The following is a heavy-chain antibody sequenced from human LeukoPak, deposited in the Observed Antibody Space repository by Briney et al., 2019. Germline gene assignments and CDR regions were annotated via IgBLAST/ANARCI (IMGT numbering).Heavy chain of an antibody. J-gene: IGHJ2*01. CDR2: IY. CDR3: ARRVVNNRSWYFNL. D-gene: IGHD4-23*01. CDR1: GYRFTNYW. Sequence: GESLKISCKGSGYRFTNYWIGWLRQMPGKGLEWMGIIYSPSFQDQVPIPADKSINTAYGQWSSLKASDTAMYYCARRVVNNRSWYFNLWGRGTLVTVSS. V-gene: IGHV5-51*01.